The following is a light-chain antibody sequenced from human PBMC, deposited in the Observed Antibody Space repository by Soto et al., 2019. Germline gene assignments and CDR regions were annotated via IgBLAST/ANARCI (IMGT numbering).Light chain of an antibody. CDR1: GSNIGNNY. CDR3: GTWDSSLSAGGV. Sequence: QSVLTQPPSVSAAPGQRVKISCSGSGSNIGNNYVSWYQQLPGTAPKLLIYYDNKRPSGIPDRFSGSKSGTSATLAITGLQTGDEADYYCGTWDSSLSAGGVFGGGTKLTVL. J-gene: IGLJ2*01. CDR2: YDN. V-gene: IGLV1-51*01.